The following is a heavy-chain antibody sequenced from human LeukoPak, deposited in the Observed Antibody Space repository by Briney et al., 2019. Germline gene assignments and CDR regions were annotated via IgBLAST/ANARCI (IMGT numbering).Heavy chain of an antibody. D-gene: IGHD3-10*01. J-gene: IGHJ4*02. Sequence: GRSLRLSCAVSGFSFSSYAMHWVRQAPAKGLEWVAFMSYDGTKEHYADSVKGRFTISRDNSMNTLYLQINSLGPEDTAVYYCAKDRYGSGNNYLDAWGQGTLVTVSS. CDR1: GFSFSSYA. CDR3: AKDRYGSGNNYLDA. V-gene: IGHV3-30*18. CDR2: MSYDGTKE.